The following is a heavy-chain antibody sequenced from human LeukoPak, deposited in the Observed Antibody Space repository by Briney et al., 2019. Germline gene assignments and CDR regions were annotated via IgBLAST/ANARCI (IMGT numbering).Heavy chain of an antibody. CDR3: ARDNQWLNAFDI. CDR1: GGSINHYY. Sequence: SESLSLTCTVSGGSINHYYWSWIRQPPGKGLEWIGYSYYIESTNYNPSLKSRVTISVDTSRNRFSLKLSSVTAADTAMYYCARDNQWLNAFDIWGQGTMVTVSS. CDR2: SYYIEST. D-gene: IGHD3-22*01. V-gene: IGHV4-59*13. J-gene: IGHJ3*02.